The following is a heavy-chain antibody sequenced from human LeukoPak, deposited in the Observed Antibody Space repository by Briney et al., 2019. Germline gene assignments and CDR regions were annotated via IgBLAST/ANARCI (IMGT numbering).Heavy chain of an antibody. D-gene: IGHD3-10*01. Sequence: GGSLRLSCEVSGFTFSYYMMTWVRQAPGEGLEWVANMRTDGSVPSYVDSVKGRFTISRDNAKSSLHLQMNNLRVEDTAVYYCARDKDFTIDYWGQGTLVTVSS. V-gene: IGHV3-7*01. CDR2: MRTDGSVP. CDR3: ARDKDFTIDY. CDR1: GFTFSYYM. J-gene: IGHJ4*02.